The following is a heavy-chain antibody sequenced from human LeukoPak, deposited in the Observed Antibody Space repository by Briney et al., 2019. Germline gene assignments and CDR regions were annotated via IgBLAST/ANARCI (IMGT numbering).Heavy chain of an antibody. J-gene: IGHJ5*02. CDR1: GYSITSGNY. CDR3: ARVKYYDFWSGYYDEVGKKINWLDP. V-gene: IGHV4-38-2*02. CDR2: FLHSGTT. D-gene: IGHD3-3*01. Sequence: SETLSLTCIVSGYSITSGNYWGWIRQSPGKGLEWIGSFLHSGTTYYNPSLKSRATISVDTSKNQFSLKLSSVTAADTAVYYCARVKYYDFWSGYYDEVGKKINWLDPWGQGTLVTVSS.